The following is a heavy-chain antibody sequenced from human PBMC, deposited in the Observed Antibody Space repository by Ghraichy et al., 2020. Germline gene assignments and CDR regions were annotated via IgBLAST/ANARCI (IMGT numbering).Heavy chain of an antibody. CDR2: INHSGST. Sequence: SETLSLTCAVYGGSFSGYYWSWICQPPGKGLEWIGEINHSGSTNYNPSLKSRVTISVDTSKNQFSLKLSSVTAADTAVYYCARGGAVAGRAYYFDYWGQGTLDTVSS. D-gene: IGHD6-19*01. V-gene: IGHV4-34*01. CDR1: GGSFSGYY. CDR3: ARGGAVAGRAYYFDY. J-gene: IGHJ4*02.